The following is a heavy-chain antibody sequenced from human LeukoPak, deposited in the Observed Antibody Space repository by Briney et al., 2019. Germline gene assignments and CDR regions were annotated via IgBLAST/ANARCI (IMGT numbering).Heavy chain of an antibody. CDR2: ISYDGSNK. CDR1: GFTFSSYG. V-gene: IGHV3-30*18. Sequence: GRSLRLSCAASGFTFSSYGMHWVRQAPGKGLEWVAVISYDGSNKYYADSVKGRFTISRDNSKNTLYLQMNSQRAEDTAVYYCAKLGSLDYYDSSGYYSPLPYFDYWGQGTLVTVSS. CDR3: AKLGSLDYYDSSGYYSPLPYFDY. J-gene: IGHJ4*02. D-gene: IGHD3-22*01.